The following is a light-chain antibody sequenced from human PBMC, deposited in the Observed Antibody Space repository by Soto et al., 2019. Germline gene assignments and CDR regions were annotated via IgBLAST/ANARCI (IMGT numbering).Light chain of an antibody. V-gene: IGKV3-20*01. CDR1: QSVISSY. Sequence: EIVMTQSPATLSVSPGEGATLSCRASQSVISSYLAWYQQKPGQAPRLLIYGASSRATVIPDRFSGSGSGTDFTLTISSLQPDDFATYCCQQYNSYSFGQGTKVDI. CDR3: QQYNSYS. CDR2: GAS. J-gene: IGKJ1*01.